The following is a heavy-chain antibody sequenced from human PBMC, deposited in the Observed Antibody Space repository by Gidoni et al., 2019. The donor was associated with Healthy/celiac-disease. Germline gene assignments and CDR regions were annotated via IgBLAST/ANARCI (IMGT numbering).Heavy chain of an antibody. J-gene: IGHJ6*02. D-gene: IGHD3-3*02. CDR3: AKDIAGRSVFGVVIISRGMDV. V-gene: IGHV3-9*01. Sequence: EVQLVESGGGLVQPGRSLRLSCAASGFPFDDYAMHWVRQAPGKGLEWVSGISWNSGSIGYADSVKGRFTISRDNAKNSLYLQMNSLRAEDTALYYCAKDIAGRSVFGVVIISRGMDVWGQGTTVTVSS. CDR1: GFPFDDYA. CDR2: ISWNSGSI.